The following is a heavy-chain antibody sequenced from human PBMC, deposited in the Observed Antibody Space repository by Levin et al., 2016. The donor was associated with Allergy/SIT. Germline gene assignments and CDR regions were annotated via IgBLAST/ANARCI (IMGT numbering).Heavy chain of an antibody. D-gene: IGHD4-23*01. J-gene: IGHJ4*02. Sequence: GGSLRLSCTASGFTFSDYYMTWIRQTPGKGLEWISSISHKTTFTNYADSVKGRFIVSRDNAKNTLYLQMNSLRAEDTAVYFCARVGSLNPGKRKHIDSWGQGALVTVSS. CDR3: ARVGSLNPGKRKHIDS. V-gene: IGHV3-11*06. CDR1: GFTFSDYY. CDR2: ISHKTTFT.